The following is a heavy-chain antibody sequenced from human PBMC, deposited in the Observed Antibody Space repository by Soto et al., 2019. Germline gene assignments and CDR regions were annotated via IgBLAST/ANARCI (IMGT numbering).Heavy chain of an antibody. Sequence: SETLSLTCSVSGGTISGSYWRWIRQSPGKGLEWLGYVYYTGSTNYSPSLRSRVSISVDTSKNEFSLRLSSVTAADTAVYFCVKSVGVPGAQHDYSAHGTQDPVSS. J-gene: IGHJ4*01. CDR3: VKSVGVPGAQHDY. D-gene: IGHD1-1*01. CDR2: VYYTGST. CDR1: GGTISGSY. V-gene: IGHV4-59*01.